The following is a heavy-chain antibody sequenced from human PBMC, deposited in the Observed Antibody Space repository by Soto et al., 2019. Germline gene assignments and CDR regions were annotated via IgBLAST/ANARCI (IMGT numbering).Heavy chain of an antibody. Sequence: AWGSLRLGCVASGFTFSSDCRSCIRQAPGRGLEWVSAISGSGGSTYYADSVKGRFTISRDNSKNTLYLQMNSLRAEDTAVYYCAIIVPLRFLEWFPGSFDYWGQGTLVTVSS. V-gene: IGHV3-23*01. CDR2: ISGSGGST. D-gene: IGHD3-3*01. CDR3: AIIVPLRFLEWFPGSFDY. CDR1: GFTFSSDC. J-gene: IGHJ4*02.